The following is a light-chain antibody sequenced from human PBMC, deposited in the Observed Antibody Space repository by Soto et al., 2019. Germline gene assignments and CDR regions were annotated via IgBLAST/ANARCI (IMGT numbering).Light chain of an antibody. CDR1: QSVSSN. Sequence: EIVMTQSPATLSVSPGERATLSCRASQSVSSNLAWYQQKPGQAPRLLIYGASTRTTGIPSRFSGSGSGTEFTLTISSLQSEDFAVYYCQQYNNWPPVTFVQGTKLEIK. CDR3: QQYNNWPPVT. CDR2: GAS. V-gene: IGKV3-15*01. J-gene: IGKJ2*01.